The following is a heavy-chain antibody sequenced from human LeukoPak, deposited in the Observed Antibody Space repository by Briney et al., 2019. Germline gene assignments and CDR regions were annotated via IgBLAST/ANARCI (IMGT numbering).Heavy chain of an antibody. CDR3: ARGGGGYNSSDY. V-gene: IGHV4-30-2*01. J-gene: IGHJ4*02. CDR1: GGSISSGGYS. CDR2: IYHSGST. Sequence: PSQTLSLTCAVSGGSISSGGYSWSWIRQPPGKGLEWIGYIYHSGSTYYNPSLKSRVTISVDRSKNQFSLKLSSVTAADTAVYYCARGGGGYNSSDYWGQGTLVTVSS. D-gene: IGHD5-24*01.